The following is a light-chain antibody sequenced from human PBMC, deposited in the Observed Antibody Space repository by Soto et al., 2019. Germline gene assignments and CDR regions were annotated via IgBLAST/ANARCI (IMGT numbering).Light chain of an antibody. Sequence: EIVLTRSPDTLSLSAWERNTLSCRASQSVSSSYLAWYQQTPGQAPRLLIYDTSNRATGIPDRFSGSGSGTDFTLTISRLEPEDFAVYYCEQSGNSRWTFGQGTK. CDR1: QSVSSSY. V-gene: IGKV3-20*01. CDR3: EQSGNSRWT. CDR2: DTS. J-gene: IGKJ1*01.